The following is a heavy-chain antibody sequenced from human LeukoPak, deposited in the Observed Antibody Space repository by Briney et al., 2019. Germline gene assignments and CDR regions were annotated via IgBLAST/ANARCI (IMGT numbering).Heavy chain of an antibody. D-gene: IGHD2-2*01. CDR1: TFSLNTYN. CDR2: IKYDGSTT. CDR3: ARGVPGFYYFDY. Sequence: GGSLRLSCVVSTFSLNTYNMNWVRQTPGKGLVWVSRIKYDGSTTNYADSVKGRFTISRDNAENTLYLQMNSLRAEDTAVYFCARGVPGFYYFDYWGQGTLVTVSS. J-gene: IGHJ4*02. V-gene: IGHV3-74*01.